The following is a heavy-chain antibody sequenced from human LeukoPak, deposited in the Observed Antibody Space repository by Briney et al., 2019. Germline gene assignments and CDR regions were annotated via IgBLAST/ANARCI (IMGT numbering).Heavy chain of an antibody. V-gene: IGHV1-46*01. CDR3: ARDQGGATSY. D-gene: IGHD1-26*01. J-gene: IGHJ4*02. Sequence: VASVKVSCKASGYTFTSYYMHWVRQAPGQGLEWMGIINPSGGSTSYAQKFQGRVTMTRDMSTSTVYMELSSLRSDDTAVYYCARDQGGATSYWGQGTLVTVSS. CDR2: INPSGGST. CDR1: GYTFTSYY.